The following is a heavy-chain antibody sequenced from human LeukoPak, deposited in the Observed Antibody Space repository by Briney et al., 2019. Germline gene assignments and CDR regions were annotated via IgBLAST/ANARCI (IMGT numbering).Heavy chain of an antibody. J-gene: IGHJ4*02. CDR2: INPNSGGT. D-gene: IGHD3-10*01. Sequence: ASVKVSCKASGYTCTGYYMHWVRQAPGQGLEWMGWINPNSGGTNYAQKFQGRVTMTRDTSISTAYMELSRLRSDDTAVYYCARSPTVRGVHFDYWGQGTLVTVSS. V-gene: IGHV1-2*02. CDR1: GYTCTGYY. CDR3: ARSPTVRGVHFDY.